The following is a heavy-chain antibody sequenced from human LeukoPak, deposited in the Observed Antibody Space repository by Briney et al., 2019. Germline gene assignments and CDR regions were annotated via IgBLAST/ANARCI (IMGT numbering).Heavy chain of an antibody. Sequence: AGGSLRLSCAASGFIFSNYWMAWVRQAPGKGPEWVANINLDGSQKYYVDSVKGRFTISRDNAENSLYLQMNSLKAEDTALYYCARKRPNYFDYWGQGTLVTVSS. J-gene: IGHJ4*02. CDR3: ARKRPNYFDY. V-gene: IGHV3-7*01. CDR1: GFIFSNYW. CDR2: INLDGSQK.